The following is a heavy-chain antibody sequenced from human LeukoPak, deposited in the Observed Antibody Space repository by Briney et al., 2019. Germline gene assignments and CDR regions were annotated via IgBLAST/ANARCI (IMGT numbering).Heavy chain of an antibody. J-gene: IGHJ6*02. CDR1: GYTFTSYG. Sequence: GASVKVSCKASGYTFTSYGISWVRQAPGQGLEWMGWISAYNGNTNYAQKLQGRVTMTTDTSTSTAYMELRSLRSDDTAVYYCARDQSTMTTNYYYYGMDLWGQGTTVTVSS. CDR2: ISAYNGNT. V-gene: IGHV1-18*01. CDR3: ARDQSTMTTNYYYYGMDL. D-gene: IGHD3-22*01.